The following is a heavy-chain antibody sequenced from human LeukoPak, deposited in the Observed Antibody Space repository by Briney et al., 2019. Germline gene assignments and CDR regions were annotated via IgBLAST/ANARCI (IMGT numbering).Heavy chain of an antibody. V-gene: IGHV3-30*18. Sequence: PGRSLRLSCAASGFTFSSYGMHWVRQAPGKGLEWVAVISYDGSNKYYADSVKGRFTISRDNSKNTLYLQMNSLRAEDTAVYYCAKDLWDYGGKKGFWDYWGEGTLVTASS. D-gene: IGHD4-23*01. CDR1: GFTFSSYG. CDR2: ISYDGSNK. CDR3: AKDLWDYGGKKGFWDY. J-gene: IGHJ4*02.